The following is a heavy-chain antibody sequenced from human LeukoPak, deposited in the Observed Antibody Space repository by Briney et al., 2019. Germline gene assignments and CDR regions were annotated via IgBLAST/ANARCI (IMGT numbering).Heavy chain of an antibody. CDR1: VGSIRSYC. V-gene: IGHV4-59*01. D-gene: IGHD1-26*01. J-gene: IGHJ3*02. CDR2: IYYSGST. CDR3: ARVRADGIVGAQGAFDI. Sequence: PSETQSLTCTVSVGSIRSYCWSWIRQPPGKGLEWIGYIYYSGSTNYNPSLKSRVTISVDTSKNQFSLKLSSVTAADTAGYYCARVRADGIVGAQGAFDIWGQGTMVTVSS.